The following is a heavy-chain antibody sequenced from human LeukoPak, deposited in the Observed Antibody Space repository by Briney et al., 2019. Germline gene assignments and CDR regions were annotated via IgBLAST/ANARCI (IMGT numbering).Heavy chain of an antibody. CDR2: IYYSGST. CDR1: GGSISSGGYY. D-gene: IGHD2-15*01. CDR3: ARDLAPYCSGGSCYTRAFDI. J-gene: IGHJ3*02. V-gene: IGHV4-31*03. Sequence: SQTLSLTCTVSGGSISSGGYYWSWIRQHPGKGLEWIGYIYYSGSTYYNPSLKSRVTISVDTSNIHFSLKLSSVTAADTAVYYCARDLAPYCSGGSCYTRAFDIWGQGTMVTVSS.